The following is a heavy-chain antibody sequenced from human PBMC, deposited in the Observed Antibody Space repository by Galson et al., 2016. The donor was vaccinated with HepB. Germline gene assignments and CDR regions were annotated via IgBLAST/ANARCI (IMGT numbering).Heavy chain of an antibody. CDR3: VQGSTAPAV. D-gene: IGHD2-2*01. J-gene: IGHJ6*04. CDR1: GFTFRNYG. V-gene: IGHV3-23*01. Sequence: SLRLSCAASGFTFRNYGMTWARQAPGKGLEVVSSISRSGDSTAYADSVKGRFTISRDNSKNTLSLQMNSLTADDTAIYYCVQGSTAPAVWGKGTTVTVSS. CDR2: ISRSGDST.